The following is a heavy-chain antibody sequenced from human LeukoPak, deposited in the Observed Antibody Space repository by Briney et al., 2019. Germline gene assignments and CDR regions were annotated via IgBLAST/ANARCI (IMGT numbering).Heavy chain of an antibody. V-gene: IGHV1-46*03. J-gene: IGHJ3*02. D-gene: IGHD6-13*01. Sequence: ASVKVSCKASGYTFTSYGISWVRQAPGQGLEWMGIINPSGGSTSYAQKFQGRVTMTRDTSTSTVYMELSSLRSEDTAVYYCALGRYSSSQKGAFDIWGQGTMVTVSS. CDR3: ALGRYSSSQKGAFDI. CDR1: GYTFTSYG. CDR2: INPSGGST.